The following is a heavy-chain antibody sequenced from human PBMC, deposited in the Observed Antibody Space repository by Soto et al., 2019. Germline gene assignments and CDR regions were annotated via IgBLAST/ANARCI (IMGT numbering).Heavy chain of an antibody. CDR2: IIGSGRRT. Sequence: GGSLRLSCAASGFTFSSHDMSWVRQTPGKGLHWVSGIIGSGRRTYYTDSVRRRFTISRYNSKNTVFLQLNSMRTDETAVYFCAKNGLNYSPSAIDSWGPGTLVTVSS. V-gene: IGHV3-23*01. CDR3: AKNGLNYSPSAIDS. CDR1: GFTFSSHD. D-gene: IGHD1-7*01. J-gene: IGHJ4*02.